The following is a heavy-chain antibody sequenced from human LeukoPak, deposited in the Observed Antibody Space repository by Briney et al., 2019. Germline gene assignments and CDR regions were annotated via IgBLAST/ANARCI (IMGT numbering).Heavy chain of an antibody. CDR3: ASSSSWYSGWFDP. Sequence: GGSLRLSCAASGFTFCDYYMSWIRQAPGKGLEWVSHIRGSGSTIYHAGSVRGRFTISRDNAKKSLYLQMNSLRAEDTAVYYCASSSSWYSGWFDPWGQGTLVTVSS. CDR1: GFTFCDYY. CDR2: IRGSGSTI. V-gene: IGHV3-11*01. D-gene: IGHD6-13*01. J-gene: IGHJ5*02.